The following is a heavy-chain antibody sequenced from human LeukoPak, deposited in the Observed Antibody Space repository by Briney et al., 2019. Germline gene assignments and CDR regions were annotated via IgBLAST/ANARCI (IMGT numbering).Heavy chain of an antibody. CDR1: GYTFTGYY. Sequence: ASVKVSCKASGYTFTGYYMHWVRQAPGQGLEWMGWINPNSGGTNYAQKFQGRVTMTRDTSISTAYMELSRMRSDDTAVYYCARGKIGDYWLDYWGQGTLVTVSS. CDR3: ARGKIGDYWLDY. D-gene: IGHD4-17*01. J-gene: IGHJ4*02. V-gene: IGHV1-2*02. CDR2: INPNSGGT.